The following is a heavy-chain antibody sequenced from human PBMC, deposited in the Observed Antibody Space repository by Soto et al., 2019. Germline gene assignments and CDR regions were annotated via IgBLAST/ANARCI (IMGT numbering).Heavy chain of an antibody. CDR2: ISYDGSNK. Sequence: GGSLRLSCAASGFTFSSYGMHWVRQAPGKGLEWVAVISYDGSNKYYADSVKGRFTISRDNSKNTLYLQMNSLRAEDTAVYYCAKDGSLIFYDSRETPSYYFDYWGQGTLVTVSS. J-gene: IGHJ4*02. V-gene: IGHV3-30*18. D-gene: IGHD3-22*01. CDR3: AKDGSLIFYDSRETPSYYFDY. CDR1: GFTFSSYG.